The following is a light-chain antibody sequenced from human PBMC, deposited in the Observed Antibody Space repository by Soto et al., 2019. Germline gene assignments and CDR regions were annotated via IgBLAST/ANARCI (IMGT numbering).Light chain of an antibody. V-gene: IGKV3-15*01. CDR3: QQYYNWPRT. J-gene: IGKJ5*01. Sequence: EIVMTQSPGTLSVSPGERATLSCRASQSISGNLVWYQQKPGQAPRLLIYGASTRATGIPARFSGTGSGTEFTLTINSLQAEDSAVYYCQQYYNWPRTFGQGTRLEIK. CDR2: GAS. CDR1: QSISGN.